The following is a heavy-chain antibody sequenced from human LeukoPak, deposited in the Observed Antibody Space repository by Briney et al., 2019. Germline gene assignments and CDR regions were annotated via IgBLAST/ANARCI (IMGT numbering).Heavy chain of an antibody. Sequence: SGGSLRLSCAASGFTFSSYAMSWVRQAPGKGLEWVANIKQDGSEKYYVDSVKGRFTISRDNAKNSLYLQMNSLRAEDTAVYYCARAVVLDWGQGTLVTVSS. J-gene: IGHJ4*02. CDR3: ARAVVLD. V-gene: IGHV3-7*01. D-gene: IGHD2-21*01. CDR2: IKQDGSEK. CDR1: GFTFSSYA.